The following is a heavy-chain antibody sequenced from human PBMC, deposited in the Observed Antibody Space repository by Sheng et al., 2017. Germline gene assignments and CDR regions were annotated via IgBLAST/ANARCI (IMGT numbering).Heavy chain of an antibody. CDR3: AKAVRSGSYPNFDY. V-gene: IGHV3-23*01. Sequence: EVQLLESGGGLVQAGGSLRLSCSASGLTFSNFGMSWVRQAPGKGLEWLSAISGSGGNSYYADSVEGRFTISRDNSKNTLYLQMNTLRAEDTAIYYCAKAVRSGSYPNFDYWGQGTLVTVSS. CDR1: GLTFSNFG. CDR2: ISGSGGNS. J-gene: IGHJ4*02. D-gene: IGHD3-16*02.